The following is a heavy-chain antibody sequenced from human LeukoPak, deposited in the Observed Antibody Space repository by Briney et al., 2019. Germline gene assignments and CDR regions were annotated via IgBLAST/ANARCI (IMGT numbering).Heavy chain of an antibody. Sequence: ASVKVSCKASGYTFTGYYMHWVRQAPGQGLEWMGWITPHSGGTNYAQKFQGRVTMTRDTSISTAYMELSRLRSDDTAVYYCARTPPPIWFGERGTDAFDIWGQGTMVTVSS. CDR3: ARTPPPIWFGERGTDAFDI. CDR2: ITPHSGGT. D-gene: IGHD3-10*01. CDR1: GYTFTGYY. V-gene: IGHV1-2*02. J-gene: IGHJ3*02.